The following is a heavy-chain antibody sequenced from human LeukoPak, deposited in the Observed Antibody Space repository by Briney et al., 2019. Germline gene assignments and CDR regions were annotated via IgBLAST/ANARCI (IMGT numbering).Heavy chain of an antibody. D-gene: IGHD1-26*01. CDR1: GYTLTSYY. CDR2: INPNSGGT. J-gene: IGHJ4*02. CDR3: ASIDLRVGATSGGIDY. Sequence: ASVKVSCKASGYTLTSYYMHWVRQAPGQGLEWMGWINPNSGGTNYAQKFQGRVTMTRDTSISTAYMELSRLRSDDTAVYYCASIDLRVGATSGGIDYWGQGTLVTVSS. V-gene: IGHV1-2*02.